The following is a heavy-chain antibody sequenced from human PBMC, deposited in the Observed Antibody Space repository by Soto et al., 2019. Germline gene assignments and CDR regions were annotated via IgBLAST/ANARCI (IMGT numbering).Heavy chain of an antibody. D-gene: IGHD2-8*01. Sequence: GGSLRLSCAASGFTVSSNYMSWVRQAPGKWLEWVSVIYSGGSTYYADSVKGRFTISRDNSKNTLYLQMNSLRAEDTAVYYCARDLGSNGLGYYYYYGMDVWGQGTTVTVSS. CDR1: GFTVSSNY. CDR3: ARDLGSNGLGYYYYYGMDV. CDR2: IYSGGST. V-gene: IGHV3-53*01. J-gene: IGHJ6*02.